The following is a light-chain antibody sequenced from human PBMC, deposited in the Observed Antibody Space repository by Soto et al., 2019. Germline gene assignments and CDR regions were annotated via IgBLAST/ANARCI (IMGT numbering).Light chain of an antibody. J-gene: IGKJ5*01. CDR3: QQRSNWPT. CDR2: DAS. Sequence: EIVLTQSPATLSLSPGESATLSCRASQSVSTYLAWYQQKPGQAPRLLIYDASNRATGIPARFSGSVSGTDFTLSVSSLEPEDFAVYYCQQRSNWPTFGQGTRLEI. V-gene: IGKV3-11*01. CDR1: QSVSTY.